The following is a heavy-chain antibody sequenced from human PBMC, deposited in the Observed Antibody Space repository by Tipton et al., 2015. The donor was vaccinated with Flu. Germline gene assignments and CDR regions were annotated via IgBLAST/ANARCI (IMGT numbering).Heavy chain of an antibody. Sequence: QLVQSGGGVVQPGRSLTLSCEASGLAFRNYGFHWVRQTPGGGLEWVAVIGKDGRYKLYIDSVKGRFTISIDNSRNTVHLQLNDLRTEDTAIYYCASELPNGDGRFDHWGQGTLVTVST. J-gene: IGHJ4*02. CDR3: ASELPNGDGRFDH. CDR2: IGKDGRYK. V-gene: IGHV3-33*01. CDR1: GLAFRNYG. D-gene: IGHD2-8*01.